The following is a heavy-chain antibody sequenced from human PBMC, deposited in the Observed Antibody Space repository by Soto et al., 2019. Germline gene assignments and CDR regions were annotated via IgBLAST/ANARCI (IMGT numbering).Heavy chain of an antibody. CDR2: ISYDGSNQ. CDR3: AKDQASGQGSFDS. Sequence: GGSLRLSCAASGFTFDIYGMHWVRQAPDKGLEWVALISYDGSNQYYADSVKGRFTISRDNSKNTLFLQMNSLRADDTAVYYCAKDQASGQGSFDSWGQGTLVTVSS. CDR1: GFTFDIYG. J-gene: IGHJ4*02. V-gene: IGHV3-30*18.